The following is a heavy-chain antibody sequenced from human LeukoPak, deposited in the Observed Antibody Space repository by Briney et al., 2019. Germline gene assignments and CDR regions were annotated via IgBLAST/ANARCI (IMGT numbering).Heavy chain of an antibody. D-gene: IGHD1-14*01. CDR1: GLTFDDYA. Sequence: GGSLRLSCAASGLTFDDYAMHWVRQAPGKGLEWVSLISGDGGSTYYADSVKGRFTISRDNSKNSLYLQMNSLRTEDTALYYCAKEPEYYYGMDFWGQGTTVTVSS. V-gene: IGHV3-43*02. J-gene: IGHJ6*02. CDR2: ISGDGGST. CDR3: AKEPEYYYGMDF.